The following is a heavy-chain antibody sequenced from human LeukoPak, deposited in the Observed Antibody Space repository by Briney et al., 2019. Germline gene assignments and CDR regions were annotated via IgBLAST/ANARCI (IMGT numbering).Heavy chain of an antibody. D-gene: IGHD3-10*01. Sequence: PSQTLSLTGTVSGGSISSGSYYWSWIRQPAGKGLEWIGRIYTSGSTNYNPSLKSRVTISVDTSKNQFSLKLSSVTAADTAVYYCARDNPPGDYWGQGTLVTVSS. CDR1: GGSISSGSYY. J-gene: IGHJ4*02. CDR2: IYTSGST. CDR3: ARDNPPGDY. V-gene: IGHV4-61*02.